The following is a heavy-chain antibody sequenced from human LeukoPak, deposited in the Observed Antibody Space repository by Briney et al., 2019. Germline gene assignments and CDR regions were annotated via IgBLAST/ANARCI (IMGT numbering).Heavy chain of an antibody. CDR2: INPSGGST. CDR3: ARQHSSGDAFDI. Sequence: ASVEVSCKASGYTFTSYYMHWVRQAPGQGLEWMGIINPSGGSTSYAQKFQGRVTMTRDTSTSTVYMELSSLRSEDTAVYYCARQHSSGDAFDIWGQGTMVTVSS. J-gene: IGHJ3*02. V-gene: IGHV1-46*01. CDR1: GYTFTSYY. D-gene: IGHD6-19*01.